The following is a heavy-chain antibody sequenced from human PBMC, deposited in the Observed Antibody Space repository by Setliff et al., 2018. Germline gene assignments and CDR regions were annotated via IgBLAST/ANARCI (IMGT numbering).Heavy chain of an antibody. CDR2: INPNNEDT. CDR3: ARDSGGSHAFDI. V-gene: IGHV1-2*05. D-gene: IGHD3-10*01. Sequence: ASVKVSCKASGYTFTGYYIHWVRQAPGQGLEWMGRINPNNEDTNYAQKFQGRVTMTRDTSISTAYMELSRLRSDDTVVYYCARDSGGSHAFDIRGQGTMVTV. J-gene: IGHJ3*02. CDR1: GYTFTGYY.